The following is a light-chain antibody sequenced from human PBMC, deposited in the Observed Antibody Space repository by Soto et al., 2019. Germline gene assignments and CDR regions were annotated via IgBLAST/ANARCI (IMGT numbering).Light chain of an antibody. J-gene: IGLJ1*01. Sequence: QSVLTQPRSVSGAPGQSVTISCTGISSDVDGYNRVSWYQQPPGTAPNLIIYAVSDRPSGVPSRFSGFKSGNTASLTISGLQAEDEADYYCCSYAGSYSYVFGTGTKVTV. CDR3: CSYAGSYSYV. V-gene: IGLV2-11*01. CDR1: SSDVDGYNR. CDR2: AVS.